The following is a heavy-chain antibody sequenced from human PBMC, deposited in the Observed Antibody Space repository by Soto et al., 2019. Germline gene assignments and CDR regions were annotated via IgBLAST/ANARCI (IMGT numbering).Heavy chain of an antibody. CDR1: GFTFSSYG. CDR3: AREYSGYEVGAFDI. Sequence: GGSLRLSCAASGFTFSSYGMHWVRQAPGKGLEWVAVIWYDGSNKYYADSVKGRFTISRDNSKNTLYLQMNSLRAEDTAVYYCAREYSGYEVGAFDIWGQGTMVTVSS. D-gene: IGHD5-12*01. CDR2: IWYDGSNK. J-gene: IGHJ3*02. V-gene: IGHV3-33*01.